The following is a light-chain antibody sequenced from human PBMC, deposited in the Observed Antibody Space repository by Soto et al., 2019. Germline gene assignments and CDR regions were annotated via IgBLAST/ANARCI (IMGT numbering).Light chain of an antibody. V-gene: IGKV3-15*01. Sequence: EILLTQSPATLSVSPGERAGLSCKASQNVLSDLAWYQQKPGQAPRLLVYGATTRATDAPAKFRGRGSGTEFSLTISSLQSEDSETYYCQQYRSRPPTFGQGTKVYIK. J-gene: IGKJ1*01. CDR2: GAT. CDR1: QNVLSD. CDR3: QQYRSRPPT.